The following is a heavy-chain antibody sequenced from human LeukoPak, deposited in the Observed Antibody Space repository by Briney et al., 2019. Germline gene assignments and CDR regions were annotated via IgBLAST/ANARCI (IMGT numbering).Heavy chain of an antibody. Sequence: GGSLRLSCVASGFTFSSYAMSWVRQAPGKGLEWVSAISGSGGSTYYADSVKGRFTISRDNSKNTLYLQMNSLRAEDTAVYYCAKEIRGYSYGYCDYWGQGTLVTVSS. CDR2: ISGSGGST. V-gene: IGHV3-23*01. CDR1: GFTFSSYA. D-gene: IGHD5-18*01. CDR3: AKEIRGYSYGYCDY. J-gene: IGHJ4*02.